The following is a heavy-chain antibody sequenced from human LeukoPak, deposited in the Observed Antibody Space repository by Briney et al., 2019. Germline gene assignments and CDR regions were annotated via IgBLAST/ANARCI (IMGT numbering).Heavy chain of an antibody. CDR2: ISGSGGST. V-gene: IGHV3-23*01. D-gene: IGHD2-15*01. CDR3: AKDRRGCSGGSCYAGSNWFDP. J-gene: IGHJ5*02. Sequence: SGGSLRLSCAASGFTFSSYAMSWVRQAPGKGLEWVSAISGSGGSTYYADSVKGRFTISRDNSKNTLYLQMNSLRAEDPAVYYCAKDRRGCSGGSCYAGSNWFDPWGQGTLVTVSS. CDR1: GFTFSSYA.